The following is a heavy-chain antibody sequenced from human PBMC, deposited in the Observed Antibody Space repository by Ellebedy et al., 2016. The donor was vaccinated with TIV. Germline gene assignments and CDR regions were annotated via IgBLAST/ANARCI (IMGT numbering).Heavy chain of an antibody. CDR2: IYYSGST. V-gene: IGHV4-59*12. CDR1: GGSISSYY. Sequence: SETLSLTCTVSGGSISSYYWSWIRQPPGKGLEWIGYIYYSGSTNYNPSLKSRVTMSVDTSKNQFSLKLSSVTAADTAVYYCARFFSSGWYGGAFDIWGQGTMVTVSS. D-gene: IGHD6-19*01. J-gene: IGHJ3*02. CDR3: ARFFSSGWYGGAFDI.